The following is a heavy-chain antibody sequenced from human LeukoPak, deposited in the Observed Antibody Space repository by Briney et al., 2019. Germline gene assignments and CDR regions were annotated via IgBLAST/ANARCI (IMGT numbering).Heavy chain of an antibody. V-gene: IGHV3-66*01. D-gene: IGHD4-11*01. CDR3: ASTDRSYYYYYGMDV. CDR1: GFTVSSNY. CDR2: IYSGGST. Sequence: QSGGSLRPSCAASGFTVSSNYVSSVRQPRGKGLEWVSFIYSGGSTYYPPSVKGRLTISRDNSKNTLYLQMKSLRAEDTAVYYCASTDRSYYYYYGMDVWGQGTTVTVSS. J-gene: IGHJ6*02.